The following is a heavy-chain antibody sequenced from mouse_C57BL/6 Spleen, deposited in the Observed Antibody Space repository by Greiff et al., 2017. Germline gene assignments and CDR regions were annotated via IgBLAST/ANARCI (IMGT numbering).Heavy chain of an antibody. J-gene: IGHJ1*03. CDR2: IDPSDSYT. D-gene: IGHD1-1*01. CDR3: SFITTVVAYDWYCEG. CDR1: GYTFTSYW. Sequence: QVQLQQPGAELVMPGASVKLSCKASGYTFTSYWMHWVKQRPGQGLEWIGEIDPSDSYTNYNQKFKGKSTLTVDKSSSSAYMQLSSLTSEDSAVYDCSFITTVVAYDWYCEGGGTGTTVTVAS. V-gene: IGHV1-69*01.